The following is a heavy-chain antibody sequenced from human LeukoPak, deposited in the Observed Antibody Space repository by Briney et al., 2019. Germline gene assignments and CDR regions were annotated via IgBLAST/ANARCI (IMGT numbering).Heavy chain of an antibody. CDR1: GFTFSNYW. CDR2: IEEDGTRE. Sequence: GGSLRLSCAASGFTFSNYWMSWVRQAPGKGLEWVANIEEDGTREDYVDSVRGRFTVSRDNANNSVYLQMNSLRAENTAVYYCVSQQLAPPWGQGTLVTVSS. CDR3: VSQQLAPP. D-gene: IGHD5-24*01. V-gene: IGHV3-7*01. J-gene: IGHJ5*02.